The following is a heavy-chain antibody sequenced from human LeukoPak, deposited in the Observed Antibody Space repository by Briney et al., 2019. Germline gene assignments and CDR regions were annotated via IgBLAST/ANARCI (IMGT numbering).Heavy chain of an antibody. D-gene: IGHD3-10*01. CDR3: ARGHRSGNYYYYGMDV. J-gene: IGHJ6*02. Sequence: ASGKVSCSASGSTFTSYDINWVRQATGQGLEWMGWLNLNSSNAGYAHKYPGRGPMTRNTSISTAYMELSSLRSEDTAVYYCARGHRSGNYYYYGMDVWGQGTRVTVSS. V-gene: IGHV1-8*01. CDR2: LNLNSSNA. CDR1: GSTFTSYD.